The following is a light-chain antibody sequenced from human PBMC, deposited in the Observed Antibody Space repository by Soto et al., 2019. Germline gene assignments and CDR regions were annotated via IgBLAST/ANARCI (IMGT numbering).Light chain of an antibody. V-gene: IGLV1-40*01. J-gene: IGLJ2*01. CDR3: QSYDSSLSGSRV. Sequence: QSVLTQPPSVSGAPGQRVTISCTGSSSNIGAGYDIHWYQQLPGTAPKLLIYANSNRPSGVPDRFSGSKSGTSASLAITGLQAEDEADYYSQSYDSSLSGSRVFGGGTKLTVL. CDR1: SSNIGAGYD. CDR2: ANS.